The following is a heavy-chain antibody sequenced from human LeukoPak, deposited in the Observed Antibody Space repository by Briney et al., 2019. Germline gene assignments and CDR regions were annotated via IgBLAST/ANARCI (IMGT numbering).Heavy chain of an antibody. D-gene: IGHD3-3*01. V-gene: IGHV1-18*01. CDR2: ISAYNGNT. CDR3: ASSYYDFWSGERHAFDI. J-gene: IGHJ3*02. Sequence: ASVKVSFTASGYTFTSYGISWVRQAPGQGLEWMGWISAYNGNTNYAQKLQGRVTMTTDTSTSTAYMELRSLRSDDTAVYYCASSYYDFWSGERHAFDIWGQGTMVTVSS. CDR1: GYTFTSYG.